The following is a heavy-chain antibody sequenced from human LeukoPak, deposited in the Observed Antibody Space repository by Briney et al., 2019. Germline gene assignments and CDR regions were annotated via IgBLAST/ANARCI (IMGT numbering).Heavy chain of an antibody. CDR1: GFTFSNAW. Sequence: PGGSLRLSCAASGFTFSNAWMSWVRQAPGKGLEWVAVISYDGSNKYYADSVKGRFTISRDNSKNTLYLQMNSLRAEDTAVYYCANLLRWEPYWGQGTLVTVSS. CDR3: ANLLRWEPY. D-gene: IGHD4-23*01. V-gene: IGHV3-30*18. J-gene: IGHJ4*02. CDR2: ISYDGSNK.